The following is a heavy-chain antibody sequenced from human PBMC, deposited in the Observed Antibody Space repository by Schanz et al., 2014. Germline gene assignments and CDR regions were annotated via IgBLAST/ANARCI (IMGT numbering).Heavy chain of an antibody. D-gene: IGHD3-10*01. CDR1: GYTFTDYP. CDR3: ARDRRLQRQSGWDY. CDR2: INAANGNT. J-gene: IGHJ4*02. V-gene: IGHV1-3*01. Sequence: QVLQVQSGSELKKPGTSVKVSCKASGYTFTDYPINWVRQAPGRRLEWMGWINAANGNTRYSQKFQGRVTITRDTSASTAYMELRSLRSDDTAVYYCARDRRLQRQSGWDYWGQGTLVTVSS.